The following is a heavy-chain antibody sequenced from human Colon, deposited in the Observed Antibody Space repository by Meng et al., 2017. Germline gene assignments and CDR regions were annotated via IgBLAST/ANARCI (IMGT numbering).Heavy chain of an antibody. D-gene: IGHD1-1*01. CDR2: VYHRGDT. V-gene: IGHV4-4*02. CDR1: RASSGSDIW. J-gene: IGHJ4*02. Sequence: LRHGAGPGRLKSSVTMVLTCTVSRASSGSDIWWSWVRQPPGKGLEWIGEVYHRGDTNYNPSLKSRVVISVDRSKNQFSMNMSSVTAADTAVYYCGRDQGRQLINHWGQGTLVTASS. CDR3: GRDQGRQLINH.